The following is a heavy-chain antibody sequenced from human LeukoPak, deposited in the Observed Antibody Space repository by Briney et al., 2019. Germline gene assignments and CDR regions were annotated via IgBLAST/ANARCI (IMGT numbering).Heavy chain of an antibody. CDR1: GDSVTSHG. J-gene: IGHJ4*02. CDR3: ARDNFGSLDF. D-gene: IGHD3-10*01. CDR2: VYASGIN. V-gene: IGHV4-59*02. Sequence: SETLSLSCSVSGDSVTSHGWSWVRQPPGKGLEWIGYVYASGINSDNCNPSLKSRVTISVDTSRNQFSPRLRSVTAADTAIYYCARDNFGSLDFWGQGTLVTVSS.